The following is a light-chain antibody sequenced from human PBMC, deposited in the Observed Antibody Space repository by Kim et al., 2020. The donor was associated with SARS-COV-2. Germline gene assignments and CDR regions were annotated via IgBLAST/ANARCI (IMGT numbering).Light chain of an antibody. J-gene: IGKJ1*01. CDR1: QSVSSK. CDR2: DAS. Sequence: EIVMTQSPATLSVFPGERATLSCRASQSVSSKLAWYQQKPGQAPRLLIYDASTRVTGIPARFSGSGSGTEFTLTISSLQSEDFAVYYCQQFSDWPSWTFGQGTKVDIK. CDR3: QQFSDWPSWT. V-gene: IGKV3-15*01.